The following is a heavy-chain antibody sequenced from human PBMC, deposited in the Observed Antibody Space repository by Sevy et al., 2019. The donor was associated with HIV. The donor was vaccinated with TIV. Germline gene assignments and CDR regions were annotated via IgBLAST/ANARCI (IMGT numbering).Heavy chain of an antibody. V-gene: IGHV3-15*01. D-gene: IGHD1-7*01. J-gene: IGHJ3*01. CDR2: IKNENDGGTT. Sequence: GGSLRLSCAASGFPFSDAWMNWVRQAPGKGLEWVGLIKNENDGGTTDYAAPVKGRSTISRDDSKNTLYLQMSSLKSKDTAIYYCTTDRGTGTTWVRDFDLWGQGTMVTVSS. CDR3: TTDRGTGTTWVRDFDL. CDR1: GFPFSDAW.